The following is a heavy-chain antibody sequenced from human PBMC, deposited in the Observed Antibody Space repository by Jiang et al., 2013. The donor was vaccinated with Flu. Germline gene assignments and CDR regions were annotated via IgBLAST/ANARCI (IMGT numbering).Heavy chain of an antibody. V-gene: IGHV5-51*01. CDR2: IYPGDSDI. D-gene: IGHD3-3*01. CDR1: GYSFTSYW. J-gene: IGHJ4*02. CDR3: ARRNYDIWDGYYGMGYFDY. Sequence: CGAEVKKPGESLKISCQASGYSFTSYWIGWVRQKPGKGLEWMGIIYPGDSDIKYNPSFQGQVTISADKSTGTAYLQWSNLMASDTAMYYCARRNYDIWDGYYGMGYFDYWGQGILVTVSS.